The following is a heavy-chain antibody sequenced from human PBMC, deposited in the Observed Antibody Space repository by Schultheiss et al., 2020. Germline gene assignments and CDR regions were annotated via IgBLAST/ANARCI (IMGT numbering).Heavy chain of an antibody. V-gene: IGHV3-23*01. D-gene: IGHD6-6*01. J-gene: IGHJ3*02. CDR1: GFVFSNYW. CDR2: ISGSGGST. CDR3: ANLVRPATNAFDI. Sequence: GESLKISCAASGFVFSNYWMHWVRQAPGKGLVWVSAISGSGGSTYYADSVKGRFTISRDNSKNTLYLQMNSLRAEDTAVYYCANLVRPATNAFDIWGQGTMVTVSS.